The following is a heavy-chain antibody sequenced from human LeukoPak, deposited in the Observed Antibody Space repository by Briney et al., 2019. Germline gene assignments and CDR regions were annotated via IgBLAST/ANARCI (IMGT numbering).Heavy chain of an antibody. CDR1: GFTFGDYS. D-gene: IGHD3-9*01. J-gene: IGHJ4*02. Sequence: GGSLRLSCSASGFTFGDYSMSWFRQAPGKGLKWVGFIRNKAYGGTAEYAASVKGRFTISRDDSESIAYLQMDSLKTEDTAVYYCSREVRYFDWFQADYWGQGTLVTVSS. V-gene: IGHV3-49*03. CDR2: IRNKAYGGTA. CDR3: SREVRYFDWFQADY.